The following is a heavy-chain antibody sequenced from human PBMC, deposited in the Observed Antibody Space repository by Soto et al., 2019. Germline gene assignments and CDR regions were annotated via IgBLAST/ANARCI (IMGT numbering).Heavy chain of an antibody. Sequence: SETLSLTCTVSGGSVNSDSYYWSWIRQPPGRGLEWIGYIYYTGITNYNPSLKSRVSISVDTSRNQFSLKLSSVTAADTAVYYCAREFSNSPEAFDSWGQGSLVTVSS. D-gene: IGHD6-6*01. CDR3: AREFSNSPEAFDS. J-gene: IGHJ4*02. V-gene: IGHV4-61*01. CDR2: IYYTGIT. CDR1: GGSVNSDSYY.